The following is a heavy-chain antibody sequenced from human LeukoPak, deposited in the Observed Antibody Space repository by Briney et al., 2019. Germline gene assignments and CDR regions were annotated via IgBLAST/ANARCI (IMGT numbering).Heavy chain of an antibody. D-gene: IGHD2-2*01. CDR3: ATTGYCSSTSCSNWFDP. V-gene: IGHV1-24*01. J-gene: IGHJ5*02. CDR1: GYTLTELS. Sequence: ASVKVSCKVSGYTLTELSMHWVRQAPGKGLEWMGGFDPEDGETIYAQKFQGRVTMTEDTSTDTAYMELSSLRSEDTAVYYSATTGYCSSTSCSNWFDPWGQGTLVTVSS. CDR2: FDPEDGET.